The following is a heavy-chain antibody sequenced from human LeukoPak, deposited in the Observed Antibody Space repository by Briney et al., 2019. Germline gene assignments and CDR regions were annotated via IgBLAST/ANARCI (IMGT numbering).Heavy chain of an antibody. CDR1: GSIRGYY. D-gene: IGHD2-2*01. CDR3: ARQTCTSTSCLTKNAFDI. Sequence: SETLSLTCTVSGSIRGYYWSWIRQPPGKELEWIGYIYTSGSTNYNPSLESRVTISVDTSKNQFSLDLSSVTAADTAVYYCARQTCTSTSCLTKNAFDIWGQGTMVTVSS. V-gene: IGHV4-4*09. J-gene: IGHJ3*02. CDR2: IYTSGST.